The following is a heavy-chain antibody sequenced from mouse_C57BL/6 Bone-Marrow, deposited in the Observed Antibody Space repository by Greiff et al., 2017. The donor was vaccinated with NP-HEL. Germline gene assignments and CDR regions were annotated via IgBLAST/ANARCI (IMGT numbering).Heavy chain of an antibody. D-gene: IGHD2-12*01. CDR1: GYTFTSYG. J-gene: IGHJ3*01. V-gene: IGHV1-81*01. Sequence: VQLVESGAELARPGASVKLSCKASGYTFTSYGISWVKQRTGQGLEWIGEIYPRSGNTYYNEKFKGKATLTADKSSSTAYMELRSLTSEDSAVYFCARSEWGVSIPFAYWGQGTLVTVSA. CDR2: IYPRSGNT. CDR3: ARSEWGVSIPFAY.